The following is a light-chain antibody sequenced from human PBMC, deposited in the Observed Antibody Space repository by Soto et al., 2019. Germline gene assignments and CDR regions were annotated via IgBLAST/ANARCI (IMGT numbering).Light chain of an antibody. CDR3: QQRGNWPLT. V-gene: IGKV3-11*01. J-gene: IGKJ5*01. CDR1: QSVSSS. Sequence: EIVLTQSPATLSLSPGERATLSCRASQSVSSSLVWYQQKPGQAPRLLIYDASNRATGIPARFSGSGSGTDFTLTISSLEPEDFAVYYCQQRGNWPLTFGQGTRLEIK. CDR2: DAS.